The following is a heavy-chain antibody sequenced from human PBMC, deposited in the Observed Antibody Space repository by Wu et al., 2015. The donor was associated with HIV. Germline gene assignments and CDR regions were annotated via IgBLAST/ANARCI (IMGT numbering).Heavy chain of an antibody. CDR3: ARVLALGRFGEFGPNDY. D-gene: IGHD3-10*01. CDR2: ISAYNGNT. Sequence: QVQLVQSGAEVKRPGASVKVSCKASGYTFTSYGISWVRQAPGQGLEWMGWISAYNGNTNYAQKLQGRVTMTTDTSTSTAYMELRSLRSDDTAVYYCARVLALGRFGEFGPNDYWGQGTLVTVSS. J-gene: IGHJ4*02. V-gene: IGHV1-18*01. CDR1: GYTFTSYG.